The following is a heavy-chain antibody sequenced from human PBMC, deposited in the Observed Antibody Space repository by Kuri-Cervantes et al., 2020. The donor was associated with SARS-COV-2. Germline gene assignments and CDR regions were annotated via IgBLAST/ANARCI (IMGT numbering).Heavy chain of an antibody. J-gene: IGHJ4*02. D-gene: IGHD3-3*01. CDR2: IYYSGST. V-gene: IGHV4-59*08. CDR1: GGSISSYY. Sequence: GSLRLSCIVSGGSISSYYWSWIRQPPGKGLEWIGYIYYSGSTYYNPSLKSRVTISVDTSKNQFSLKLSSVTAADTAVYYCARLRGTITIFGVVTRHFDYWGQGTLVTVPS. CDR3: ARLRGTITIFGVVTRHFDY.